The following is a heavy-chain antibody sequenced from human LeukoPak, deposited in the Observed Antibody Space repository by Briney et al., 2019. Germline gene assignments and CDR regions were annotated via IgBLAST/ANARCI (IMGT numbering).Heavy chain of an antibody. V-gene: IGHV1-8*03. CDR2: MNPNSGNT. CDR3: ARDQGWLQPNWFDP. Sequence: ASVKVSCKASGYTFTGYYMHWVRQAPGQGLEWMGWMNPNSGNTGYAQKFQGRVTITRNTSISTAYMELSSLRSEDTAVYYCARDQGWLQPNWFDPWGQGTLVTVSS. D-gene: IGHD5-24*01. CDR1: GYTFTGYY. J-gene: IGHJ5*02.